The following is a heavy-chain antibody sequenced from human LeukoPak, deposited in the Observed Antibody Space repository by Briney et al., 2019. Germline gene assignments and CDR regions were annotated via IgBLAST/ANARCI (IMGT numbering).Heavy chain of an antibody. Sequence: PSETLSLTCTVSGGSISSYYWSWIRQPPGKGLEWIGYTYTSGSTNYNPSLKSRVTISVDTSKNQFSLKLSSVTAADTAVYYCVRGGSYYKHFDYWGQGTLVTVSS. D-gene: IGHD1-26*01. J-gene: IGHJ4*02. CDR1: GGSISSYY. CDR2: TYTSGST. V-gene: IGHV4-4*09. CDR3: VRGGSYYKHFDY.